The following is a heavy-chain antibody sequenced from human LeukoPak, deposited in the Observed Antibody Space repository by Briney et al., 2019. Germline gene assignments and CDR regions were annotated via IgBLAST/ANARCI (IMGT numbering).Heavy chain of an antibody. CDR3: ARGGITIFGVVILTNLYYFDY. Sequence: ASVKVSCKACGYTFTGYYMHWVRQAPGQGLEWMGWINPNSGGTNYAQKFQGRVTMTRDTSISTAYMELSRLRSDDTAVYYCARGGITIFGVVILTNLYYFDYWGQGTLVTVSS. J-gene: IGHJ4*02. CDR1: GYTFTGYY. V-gene: IGHV1-2*02. CDR2: INPNSGGT. D-gene: IGHD3-3*01.